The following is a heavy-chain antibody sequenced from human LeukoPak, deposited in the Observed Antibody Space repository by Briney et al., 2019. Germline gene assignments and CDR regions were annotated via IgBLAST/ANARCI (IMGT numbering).Heavy chain of an antibody. D-gene: IGHD1-14*01. V-gene: IGHV1-8*01. J-gene: IGHJ3*02. CDR3: ARVETEPVFAFDI. Sequence: ASVKVSCKASGYTFTSYDINWVRQATGQGLEWMGWMNPNSGNTGYAQKFQGRVTMTRNTSISTAYMELSSLRSDDTAVYYCARVETEPVFAFDIWGQGTMVTVSS. CDR2: MNPNSGNT. CDR1: GYTFTSYD.